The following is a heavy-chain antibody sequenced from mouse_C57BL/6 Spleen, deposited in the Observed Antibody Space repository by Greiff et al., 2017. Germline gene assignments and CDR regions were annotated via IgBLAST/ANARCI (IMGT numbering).Heavy chain of an antibody. D-gene: IGHD3-2*02. CDR2: IYPRSGNT. CDR1: GYTFTSYG. V-gene: IGHV1-81*01. J-gene: IGHJ4*01. CDR3: ARDSSGSLYARDY. Sequence: QVQLQQSGAELARPGASVKLSCTASGYTFTSYGISWVKQRTGQGLEWIGEIYPRSGNTYYNEKFKGKATLTADKSSSTAYMELRSLTSEDSAVYFCARDSSGSLYARDYWGQGTSVTVSS.